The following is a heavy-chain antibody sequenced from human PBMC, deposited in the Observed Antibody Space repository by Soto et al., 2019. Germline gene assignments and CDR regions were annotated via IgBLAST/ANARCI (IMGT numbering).Heavy chain of an antibody. Sequence: EVQLLESGGGLVQPGGSLRLSCAASGFTFSSYAMSWVRQAPGKGLEWVSAISGSGGSTYYADSVKGRFTISRDNSKNTRYLQMNSLRAEDTAVYYCAKGPYSPNYYDSSGYYNYFDYWGQGTLVTVSS. CDR3: AKGPYSPNYYDSSGYYNYFDY. CDR1: GFTFSSYA. V-gene: IGHV3-23*01. D-gene: IGHD3-22*01. CDR2: ISGSGGST. J-gene: IGHJ4*02.